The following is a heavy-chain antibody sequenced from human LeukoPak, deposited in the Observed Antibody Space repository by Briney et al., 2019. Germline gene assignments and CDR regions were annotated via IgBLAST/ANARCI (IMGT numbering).Heavy chain of an antibody. Sequence: VASVKVSCKASGFTFTSSAVQWVRQARGRRLEWIGWIVVGSGNTNYAQMFQGIVTITRDMSTSTAYMELSSLRSEDTAVYYCAAPSRIQLDYWGQGTLVTVSS. V-gene: IGHV1-58*01. J-gene: IGHJ4*02. CDR3: AAPSRIQLDY. D-gene: IGHD5-18*01. CDR2: IVVGSGNT. CDR1: GFTFTSSA.